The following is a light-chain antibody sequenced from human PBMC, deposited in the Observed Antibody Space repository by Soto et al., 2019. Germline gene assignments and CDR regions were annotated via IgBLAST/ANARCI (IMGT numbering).Light chain of an antibody. Sequence: DIVMTQSPDSLAVSLGERATINCKSSQSILYSSNNKNYLAWYQQKPGQPPKLLIYWASTRESGVPDRFSGSGSGTDFTLTLSSLQAGDVAVYYCQQYYSAPQTFGQGTKVEIK. CDR3: QQYYSAPQT. V-gene: IGKV4-1*01. CDR1: QSILYSSNNKNY. CDR2: WAS. J-gene: IGKJ1*01.